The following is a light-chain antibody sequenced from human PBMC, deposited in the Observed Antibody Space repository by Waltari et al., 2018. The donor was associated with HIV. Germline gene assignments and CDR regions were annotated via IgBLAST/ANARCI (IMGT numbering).Light chain of an antibody. V-gene: IGLV2-14*03. J-gene: IGLJ2*01. CDR2: DVS. CDR3: SSFTSRRILV. Sequence: QSALTQPASVSGSPGQSITISCTGTSSDIGGYKFVSWYQQHPGKAPKLLIYDVSNRTSGVSDRFSGSKSGNTASLTISGLQPEDEADYHCSSFTSRRILVFGGGTKLTL. CDR1: SSDIGGYKF.